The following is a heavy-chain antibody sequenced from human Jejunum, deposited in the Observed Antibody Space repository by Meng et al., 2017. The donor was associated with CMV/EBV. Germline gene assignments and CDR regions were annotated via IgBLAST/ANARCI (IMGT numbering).Heavy chain of an antibody. Sequence: SYWMGWVRQAPGKGLEWVANIKQDGSEKYYVDSVRGRFTISRDSAKNSLYLQMNSLRAEDTAVYYCARGFWDIVVVPASTSVWDYWGRGTLVTVSS. V-gene: IGHV3-7*01. J-gene: IGHJ4*02. CDR1: SYW. D-gene: IGHD2-2*01. CDR3: ARGFWDIVVVPASTSVWDY. CDR2: IKQDGSEK.